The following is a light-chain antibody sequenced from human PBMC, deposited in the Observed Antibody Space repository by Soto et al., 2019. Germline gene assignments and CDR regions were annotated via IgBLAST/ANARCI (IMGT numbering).Light chain of an antibody. CDR3: QKYNTVPRT. CDR2: AAS. CDR1: QGISHF. J-gene: IGKJ1*01. V-gene: IGKV1-27*01. Sequence: DIQMTQSPSSLSASVGDRVTITCRASQGISHFLAWYQQKPGKVPKLLIYAASILQSGVSPRFSGSGSGTDFTLTISNLQPEDVATYYCQKYNTVPRTFGQGTKVEL.